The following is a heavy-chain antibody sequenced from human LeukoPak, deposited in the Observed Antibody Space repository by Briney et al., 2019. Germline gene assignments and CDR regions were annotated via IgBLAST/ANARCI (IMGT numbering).Heavy chain of an antibody. CDR3: AKDLRRYCSGGSCYLASWFDP. V-gene: IGHV3-30*18. Sequence: PGRSLRLSCAASGFTFSSYGMHWVRQAPGKGLEWVAVISYDGSNKYYADSVKGRFTISRDNSKNTLYLQMNSPRAEDTAVYYCAKDLRRYCSGGSCYLASWFDPWGQGTLVTVSS. CDR1: GFTFSSYG. D-gene: IGHD2-15*01. J-gene: IGHJ5*02. CDR2: ISYDGSNK.